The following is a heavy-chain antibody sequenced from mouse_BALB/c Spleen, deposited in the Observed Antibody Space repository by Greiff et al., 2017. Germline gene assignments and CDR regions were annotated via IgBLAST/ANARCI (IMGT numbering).Heavy chain of an antibody. Sequence: QVQLKESGPGLVAPSQSLSITCTVSGFSLTSYGVHWVRQPPGKGLEWLGVIWAGGSTNYNSALMSRLSISKDNSKSQVFLKMNSLQTDDTAMYYCARGYYGSGFAYWGQGTLVTVSA. CDR3: ARGYYGSGFAY. V-gene: IGHV2-9*02. CDR2: IWAGGST. D-gene: IGHD1-1*01. J-gene: IGHJ3*01. CDR1: GFSLTSYG.